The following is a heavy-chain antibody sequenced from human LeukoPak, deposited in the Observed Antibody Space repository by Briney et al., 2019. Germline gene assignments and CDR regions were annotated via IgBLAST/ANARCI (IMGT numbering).Heavy chain of an antibody. Sequence: GGSLRLSCAASGFTFSSYAMHWVRQAPGKGLEWVAVISYDGSNKYYADSVKGRLTISRDNSKNTLYLQMNSLRAEDTAVYYCARRGDGGRSFDYWGQGTLVTVSS. CDR2: ISYDGSNK. V-gene: IGHV3-30*14. CDR3: ARRGDGGRSFDY. J-gene: IGHJ4*02. CDR1: GFTFSSYA. D-gene: IGHD4-23*01.